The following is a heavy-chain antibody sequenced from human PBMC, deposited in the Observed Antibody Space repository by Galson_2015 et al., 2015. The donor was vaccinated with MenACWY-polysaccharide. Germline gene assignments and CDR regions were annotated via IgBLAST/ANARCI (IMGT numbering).Heavy chain of an antibody. CDR1: DSSIRSGYF. J-gene: IGHJ4*02. D-gene: IGHD1-26*01. CDR3: ARVEKYSGSFYILY. Sequence: ETMSLTCAVSDSSIRSGYFWGWIRQPPGQGLEWIASIFHSGTTYYNPSLRSRVTITVETSKNHFSLKLSSVTAADTAVYYCARVEKYSGSFYILYWGQGTLVTVSS. CDR2: IFHSGTT. V-gene: IGHV4-38-2*01.